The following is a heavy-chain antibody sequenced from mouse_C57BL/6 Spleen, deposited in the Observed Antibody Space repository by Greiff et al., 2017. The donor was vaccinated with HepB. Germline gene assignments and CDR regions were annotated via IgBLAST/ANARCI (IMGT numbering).Heavy chain of an antibody. Sequence: VQLQQSGPELVKPGASVKISCKASGYTFTDYYMNWVKQSHGKSLEWIGDINPNNGGTSYNQKFKGKATLTVDKSSSTAYMELRSLTSEDSAVYYCARTLEGWFAYWGQGTLVTVSA. V-gene: IGHV1-26*01. CDR1: GYTFTDYY. J-gene: IGHJ3*01. CDR2: INPNNGGT. CDR3: ARTLEGWFAY.